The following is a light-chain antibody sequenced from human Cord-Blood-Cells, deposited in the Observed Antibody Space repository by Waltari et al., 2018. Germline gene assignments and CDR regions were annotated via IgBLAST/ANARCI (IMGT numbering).Light chain of an antibody. Sequence: DIQMTQSPSTLSASVGDRVTITCRASQSISSWLAWYQQKPGKAPKLLIYKASSLESGVPSRFSGSGSETEFTLTISRLQPDDFATYYSQQYNSYSTFGQGTKVEIK. CDR3: QQYNSYST. CDR1: QSISSW. CDR2: KAS. J-gene: IGKJ1*01. V-gene: IGKV1-5*03.